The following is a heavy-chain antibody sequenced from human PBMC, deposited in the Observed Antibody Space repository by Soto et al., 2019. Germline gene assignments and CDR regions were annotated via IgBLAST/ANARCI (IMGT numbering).Heavy chain of an antibody. CDR2: IKPKNGGI. D-gene: IGHD6-6*01. CDR1: GYTFTDFC. V-gene: IGHV1-2*02. J-gene: IGHJ6*02. CDR3: VRVESARCMDI. Sequence: ASVKFSCKSSGYTFTDFCIHWVRQAPGQVLECVGWIKPKNGGINYAQKFQERVARTRDTSVNTSYMDLNRLNFDDSAIYYCVRVESARCMDIWGRGTKVTDSS.